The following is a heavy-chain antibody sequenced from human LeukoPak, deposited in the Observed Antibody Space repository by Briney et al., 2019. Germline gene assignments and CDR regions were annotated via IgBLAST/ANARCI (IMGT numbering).Heavy chain of an antibody. D-gene: IGHD3-3*01. Sequence: PSQTLSLTCSVSGGSISVGSDYWSWIRQPAGKGLEWIGRIFTSGRTTYSPSLKSRVTISIDTSKNHFSLRLHSVTAADTAVYYCARESGYFSRGWFDPWGQGTLVTVSS. V-gene: IGHV4-61*02. J-gene: IGHJ5*02. CDR3: ARESGYFSRGWFDP. CDR1: GGSISVGSDY. CDR2: IFTSGRT.